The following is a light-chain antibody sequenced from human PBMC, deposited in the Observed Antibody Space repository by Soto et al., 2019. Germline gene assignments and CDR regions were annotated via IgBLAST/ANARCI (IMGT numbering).Light chain of an antibody. CDR3: NSYTSSTIHVV. Sequence: QSALTQPASVSGSPGQSITISCTGTNSDVGRYNYVSWYQQHPGKAPKLLIYDVSDRPSGVSNRFSGSKSGNTASLTISGLQAEDEAYYYCNSYTSSTIHVVFGGGTKLTVL. J-gene: IGLJ2*01. CDR1: NSDVGRYNY. CDR2: DVS. V-gene: IGLV2-14*01.